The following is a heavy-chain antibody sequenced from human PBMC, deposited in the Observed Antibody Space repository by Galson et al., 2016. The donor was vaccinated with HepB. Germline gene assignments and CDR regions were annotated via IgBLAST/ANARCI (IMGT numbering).Heavy chain of an antibody. D-gene: IGHD6-6*01. J-gene: IGHJ6*02. V-gene: IGHV2-70*11. CDR2: IDWDDDK. CDR3: ARFRLGGRSSPSEIYYYNYGMDV. Sequence: PALVKPTQTLTLTCTFSGFSLNTSGLCVTWIRQPPGKALEWLARIDWDDDKYYSTSLKTRLTISKDTSKNQVVLKMTNMNPVDTATYYCARFRLGGRSSPSEIYYYNYGMDVWGQGTTVTVSS. CDR1: GFSLNTSGLC.